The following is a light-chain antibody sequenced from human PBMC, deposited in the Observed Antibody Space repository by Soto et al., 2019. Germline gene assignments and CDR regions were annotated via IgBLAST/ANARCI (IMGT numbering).Light chain of an antibody. J-gene: IGLJ2*01. CDR3: SSYTSSSTLSVV. Sequence: QSALTQPASVSGSPGQSNTISCTGTSSDVGGYNYVSWYQQHPGKAPKLMIYEVSNRPSGVSNRFSGSKSGNTASLTISGLQAEDEADYYCSSYTSSSTLSVVFGGGTKLTVL. V-gene: IGLV2-14*01. CDR2: EVS. CDR1: SSDVGGYNY.